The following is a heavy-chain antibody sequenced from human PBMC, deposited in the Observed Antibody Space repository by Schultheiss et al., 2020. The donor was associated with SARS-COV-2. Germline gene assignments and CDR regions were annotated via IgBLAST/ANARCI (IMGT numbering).Heavy chain of an antibody. J-gene: IGHJ5*02. CDR3: ARDVVRLTIFGVVVPNWFDP. V-gene: IGHV1-8*01. CDR2: MNPNSGNT. D-gene: IGHD3-3*01. CDR1: GYTFTSYD. Sequence: GESLKISCKASGYTFTSYDINWVRQATGHGLEWMGWMNPNSGNTGYPQKFQGRVTMTRNTSISTAYMELSSLRSEDTAVYYCARDVVRLTIFGVVVPNWFDPWGQGTLVTVSS.